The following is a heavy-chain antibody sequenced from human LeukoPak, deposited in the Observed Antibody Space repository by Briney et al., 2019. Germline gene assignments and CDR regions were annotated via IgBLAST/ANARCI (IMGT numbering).Heavy chain of an antibody. J-gene: IGHJ4*02. V-gene: IGHV3-23*01. CDR2: MSGSGDNS. CDR1: GLTFSRYA. D-gene: IGHD3-22*01. CDR3: AKDSYSVVIPSEPYYFDY. Sequence: PGGSLRLSCAASGLTFSRYAMSWVRQAPGKGLEWVSAMSGSGDNSYYADSVKGRFTISRDNSKNTLYLQMNSLKAEDTAVYYCAKDSYSVVIPSEPYYFDYWGQGTLVTVSS.